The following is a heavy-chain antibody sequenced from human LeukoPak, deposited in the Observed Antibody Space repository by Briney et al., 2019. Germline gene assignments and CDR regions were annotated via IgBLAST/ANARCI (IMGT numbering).Heavy chain of an antibody. J-gene: IGHJ3*02. CDR3: ARDEPKGYYYDSSGYNLGAFDI. CDR1: GFTFSSYS. Sequence: PGGSLRLSCAASGFTFSSYSMTWVRQATGKGLGWVSSISSSSSYIYYADSVKGRFTISRDNAKNSLYLQMNSLRAEDTAMYYCARDEPKGYYYDSSGYNLGAFDIWGQGTMVTVSS. D-gene: IGHD3-22*01. V-gene: IGHV3-21*01. CDR2: ISSSSSYI.